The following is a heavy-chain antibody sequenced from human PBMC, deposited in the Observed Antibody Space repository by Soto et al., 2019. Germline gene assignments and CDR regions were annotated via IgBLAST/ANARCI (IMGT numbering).Heavy chain of an antibody. V-gene: IGHV3-11*06. CDR3: ARSSGRRHVFTFDYGLDV. CDR1: GFNVGDNY. Sequence: PGGSLRLSCAASGFNVGDNYMTWIRQAPGKGLEWLSYSSSSGAYTNYVDSEKGRFTISRDNAKNSLYLQMDSLRAEDTAVYFCARSSGRRHVFTFDYGLDVWGQGTTVTVSS. D-gene: IGHD3-16*01. CDR2: SSSSGAYT. J-gene: IGHJ6*02.